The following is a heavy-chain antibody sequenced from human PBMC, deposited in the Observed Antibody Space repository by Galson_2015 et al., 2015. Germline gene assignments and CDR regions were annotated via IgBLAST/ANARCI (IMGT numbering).Heavy chain of an antibody. CDR2: IYPGDSDT. D-gene: IGHD5-24*01. V-gene: IGHV5-51*01. CDR3: ATKVEMATIIPYYFDY. Sequence: QSGAEVKKPGESLKISCKGSGYSFTSYWIGWVRQMPGKGLEWMGIIYPGDSDTRYSPSFQGQVTISADKSISTAYLQWSSLKASDTAMYYCATKVEMATIIPYYFDYWGQGPLVPGSS. J-gene: IGHJ4*02. CDR1: GYSFTSYW.